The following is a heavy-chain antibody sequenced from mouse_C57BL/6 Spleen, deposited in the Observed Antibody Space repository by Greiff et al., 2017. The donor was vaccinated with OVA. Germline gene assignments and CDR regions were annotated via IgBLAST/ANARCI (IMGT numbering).Heavy chain of an antibody. CDR1: GYTFTRYW. V-gene: IGHV1-64*01. J-gene: IGHJ2*01. CDR3: ARDKAGYPFDY. Sequence: QAQLQQPGAELVKPGASVKLSCKASGYTFTRYWMHWVKQRPGQGLEWIGMIHPNSGSTNYNEKLKSKATLTVDKSSSTAYMQLSSLTSEDSAVYYCARDKAGYPFDYWGQGTTLTVSS. D-gene: IGHD2-2*01. CDR2: IHPNSGST.